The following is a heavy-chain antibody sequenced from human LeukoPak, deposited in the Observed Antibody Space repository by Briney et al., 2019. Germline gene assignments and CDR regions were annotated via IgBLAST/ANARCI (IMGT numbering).Heavy chain of an antibody. CDR2: ISGSGGST. CDR3: ATSPVLLWFGPYYFDY. CDR1: GFTFSSYA. D-gene: IGHD3-10*01. J-gene: IGHJ4*02. V-gene: IGHV3-23*01. Sequence: GGSLRLSCAASGFTFSSYAISWVRQAPGKGLEWVSAISGSGGSTYYADSVKGRFTISRDNSKNTLYLQMNSLRAEDTAVYYCATSPVLLWFGPYYFDYWGQGTMVTVSS.